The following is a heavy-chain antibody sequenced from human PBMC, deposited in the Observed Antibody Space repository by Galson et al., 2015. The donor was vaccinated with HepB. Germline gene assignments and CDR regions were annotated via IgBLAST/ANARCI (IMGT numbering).Heavy chain of an antibody. CDR2: INPNSGGT. D-gene: IGHD3-22*01. Sequence: SVKVSCKASGYTFTGYYMHWVRQAPGQGLEWMGWINPNSGGTNYAQKFQGWVTMTRDTSISTAYMELSRLRSDDTAVYYCARGREYPHYYDSSGYVTFDPWGQGTLVTVSS. V-gene: IGHV1-2*04. CDR3: ARGREYPHYYDSSGYVTFDP. CDR1: GYTFTGYY. J-gene: IGHJ5*02.